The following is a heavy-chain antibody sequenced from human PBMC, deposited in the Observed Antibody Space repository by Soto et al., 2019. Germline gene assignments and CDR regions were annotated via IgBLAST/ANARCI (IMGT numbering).Heavy chain of an antibody. CDR2: IIPIFGTA. J-gene: IGHJ5*02. Sequence: QVQLVQSGAEVKKPGSSVKVSCKASGGTFSSYAISWVRQAPGQGLEWMGGIIPIFGTANYAQKFQGRVTITADESTSTAYMELSSLRSEDTAVYYCAIRVPHHYSSSSGWFDPWGQGTLVTVSS. CDR3: AIRVPHHYSSSSGWFDP. CDR1: GGTFSSYA. V-gene: IGHV1-69*01. D-gene: IGHD6-6*01.